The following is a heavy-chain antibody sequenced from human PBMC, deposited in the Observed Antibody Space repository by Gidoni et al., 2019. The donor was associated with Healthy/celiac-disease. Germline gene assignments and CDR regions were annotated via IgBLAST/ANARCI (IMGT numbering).Heavy chain of an antibody. CDR2: INHSGST. Sequence: QVQLQQCGAGLLKPSETLSLTCAVYGGSFSGYYWSWIRQPPGKGLEWIGEINHSGSTNYNTYLKSRVTISVDTSKNQFSLKLSSVTAAETAVYYCARKGKFWSGYPRLYYYGMDVWGQGTTVTVSS. J-gene: IGHJ6*02. V-gene: IGHV4-34*01. D-gene: IGHD3-3*01. CDR3: ARKGKFWSGYPRLYYYGMDV. CDR1: GGSFSGYY.